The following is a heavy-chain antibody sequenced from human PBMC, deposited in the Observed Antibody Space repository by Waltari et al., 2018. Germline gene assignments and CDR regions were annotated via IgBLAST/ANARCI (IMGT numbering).Heavy chain of an antibody. CDR1: GGSISSSSYY. D-gene: IGHD1-1*01. CDR2: IYYSGRT. V-gene: IGHV4-39*07. Sequence: QLQLQESGPGLVKPSETLSLTCTVSGGSISSSSYYWGWIRQPPGKGLECIGSIYYSGRTYYNPSLKSRVTISVDTSKNQFSLKLSSVTAADTAVYYCARANWNSQADPWGQGTLVTVSS. CDR3: ARANWNSQADP. J-gene: IGHJ5*02.